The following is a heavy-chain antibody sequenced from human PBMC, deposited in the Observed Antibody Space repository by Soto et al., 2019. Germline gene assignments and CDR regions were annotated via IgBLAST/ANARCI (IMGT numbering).Heavy chain of an antibody. CDR1: GGSISSGGYS. Sequence: QLQLRESGSGLVKPSETLSLTCTVSGGSISSGGYSWSWIRQSPEKGLEWIGCIYPTGTTYYHPSLKSRVTISVDTSRNQFSLNLTSVTAADTAVYYGARAPPGPSPRWVLWGQGTTVTVS. CDR2: IYPTGTT. D-gene: IGHD3-10*01. CDR3: ARAPPGPSPRWVL. V-gene: IGHV4-30-2*06. J-gene: IGHJ6*02.